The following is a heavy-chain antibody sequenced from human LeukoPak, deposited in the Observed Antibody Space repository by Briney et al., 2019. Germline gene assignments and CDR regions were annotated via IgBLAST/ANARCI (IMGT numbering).Heavy chain of an antibody. CDR1: GFTFSSYA. V-gene: IGHV3-23*01. D-gene: IGHD3-10*01. J-gene: IGHJ4*02. CDR3: AKGAPDYYGSGSYVDY. CDR2: ISGSGGST. Sequence: GGSLRLSCAASGFTFSSYAMSWVRQAPGKGLEWVSAISGSGGSTYYADSVKGRFTISRDNSKNTLYLQMNSLRAEDTAVYYCAKGAPDYYGSGSYVDYWDQGTLVTVSS.